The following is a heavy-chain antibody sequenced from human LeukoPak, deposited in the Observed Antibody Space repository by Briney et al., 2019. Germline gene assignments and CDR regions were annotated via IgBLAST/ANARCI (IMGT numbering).Heavy chain of an antibody. V-gene: IGHV3-7*03. CDR1: GFTFRTFR. J-gene: IGHJ4*02. Sequence: PGGPLRPSCAAPGFTFRTFRITWAPKAQGKGLEWVPNIKQEGSEKYYVDSVKGRFAISRANAKNSLYLQMNSLRAEDTAVYSRARDRGHSSGWYRFDYWGQGTLVTVSS. CDR2: IKQEGSEK. D-gene: IGHD6-19*01. CDR3: ARDRGHSSGWYRFDY.